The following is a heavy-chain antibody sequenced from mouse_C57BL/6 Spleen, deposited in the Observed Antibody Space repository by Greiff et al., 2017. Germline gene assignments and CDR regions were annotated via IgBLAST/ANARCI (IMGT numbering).Heavy chain of an antibody. CDR1: GYTFTSYG. Sequence: QVQLQQSGAELARPGASVKLSCKASGYTFTSYGISWVKQRTGQGLEWIGEIYPRSGNTYYNEKFKGKATLTADKSSRTAYMELRSLTSEDSAVYFCARPYDYDGAWFAYWGQGTLVTVSA. D-gene: IGHD2-4*01. CDR2: IYPRSGNT. CDR3: ARPYDYDGAWFAY. V-gene: IGHV1-81*01. J-gene: IGHJ3*01.